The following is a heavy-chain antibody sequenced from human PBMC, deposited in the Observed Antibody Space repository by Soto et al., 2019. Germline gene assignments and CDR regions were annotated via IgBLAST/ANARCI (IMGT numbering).Heavy chain of an antibody. Sequence: QVQLVESGGGVVQPGRSLRLSCAASGFTFSSYGMHWVRQAPGKGLEWVAVISYDGSNKYYADSVKGRFTISRDNSKNTLYLQMNSLRAEDTAVYYCAKVYYYGSGSYLGYFDYWGQGTLVTVSS. D-gene: IGHD3-10*01. J-gene: IGHJ4*02. CDR3: AKVYYYGSGSYLGYFDY. CDR1: GFTFSSYG. CDR2: ISYDGSNK. V-gene: IGHV3-30*18.